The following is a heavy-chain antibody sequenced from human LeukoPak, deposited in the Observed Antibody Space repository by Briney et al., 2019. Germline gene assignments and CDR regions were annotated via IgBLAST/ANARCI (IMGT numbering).Heavy chain of an antibody. CDR1: GFTFSSYS. V-gene: IGHV3-21*01. CDR2: ISSSSSYM. Sequence: GGSLRLPCAASGFTFSSYSMNWVRQAPGKGLEWVSSISSSSSYMYYADSMKGRFTISRDNARNSLYLQMNSLRAEDTAVYYCAELGITMIGGVWGKGTTVTISS. D-gene: IGHD3-10*02. J-gene: IGHJ6*04. CDR3: AELGITMIGGV.